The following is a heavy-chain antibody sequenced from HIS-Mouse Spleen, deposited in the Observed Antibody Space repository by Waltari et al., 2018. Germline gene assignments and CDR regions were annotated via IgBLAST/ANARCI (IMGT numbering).Heavy chain of an antibody. CDR1: VFTFRSYG. CDR3: AKDLARKDSGYDAFDI. D-gene: IGHD5-12*01. Sequence: QVQLVESGGGVVQPGRSLRLSRAASVFTFRSYGMHWVRQAPGKGLEWVAVIWYDGSNKYYADSVKGRFTISRDNSKNTLYLQMNSLRAEDTAVYYCAKDLARKDSGYDAFDIWGQGTMVTVSS. J-gene: IGHJ3*02. CDR2: IWYDGSNK. V-gene: IGHV3-33*06.